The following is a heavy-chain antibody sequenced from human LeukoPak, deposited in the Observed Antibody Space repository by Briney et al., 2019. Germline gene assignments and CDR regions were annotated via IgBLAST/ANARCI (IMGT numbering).Heavy chain of an antibody. V-gene: IGHV4-39*01. CDR2: IYYSGST. CDR3: ARLDPYDSSGYYGDYFDY. D-gene: IGHD3-22*01. J-gene: IGHJ4*02. Sequence: SETLSLTCTVSGGSIGSSSYYWGWIRQPPGKGLEWIGSIYYSGSTYYNPSLKSRVTISVDTSKNQFSLKLSSVTAADTAVYYCARLDPYDSSGYYGDYFDYWGQGTLVTVSS. CDR1: GGSIGSSSYY.